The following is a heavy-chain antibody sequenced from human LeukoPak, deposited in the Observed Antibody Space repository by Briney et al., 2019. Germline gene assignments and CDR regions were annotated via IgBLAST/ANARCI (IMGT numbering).Heavy chain of an antibody. CDR3: ARSGYYDSSGYYFAFDI. V-gene: IGHV3-7*01. Sequence: PGGSLRLSCVVSGFTYSDYWMGWARQAPGKGLEWVGNIKQDGSAKYNVDSVKGRFTISRDNVTNSLYLQMNSLRAEDTAVYYCARSGYYDSSGYYFAFDIWGQGTMVTVSS. J-gene: IGHJ3*02. CDR1: GFTYSDYW. CDR2: IKQDGSAK. D-gene: IGHD3-22*01.